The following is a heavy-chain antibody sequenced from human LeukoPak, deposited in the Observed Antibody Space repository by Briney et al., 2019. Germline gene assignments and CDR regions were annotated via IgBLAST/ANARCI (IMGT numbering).Heavy chain of an antibody. D-gene: IGHD3-3*01. CDR2: ISGSGGST. V-gene: IGHV3-23*01. CDR1: GFTFSSYA. CDR3: AREYDFWSGPTPPKYYGMDV. Sequence: PGGSLRLSSAASGFTFSSYAMSWVRQPPGKGLEWVSAISGSGGSTYYADSVKGRFTISRDNSKNTLYLQMNSLRAEDTAVYYCAREYDFWSGPTPPKYYGMDVWGQGTTVTVSS. J-gene: IGHJ6*02.